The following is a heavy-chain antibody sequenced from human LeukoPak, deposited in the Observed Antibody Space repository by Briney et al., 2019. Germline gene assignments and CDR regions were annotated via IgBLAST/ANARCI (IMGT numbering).Heavy chain of an antibody. CDR2: IYPKSGGT. CDR3: ARVSTSGYRDWLDP. J-gene: IGHJ5*02. V-gene: IGHV1-2*02. D-gene: IGHD3-9*01. CDR1: GYTFAVYY. Sequence: VASVKLSCTTSGYTFAVYYIHWVRQAPGQGLEWIGWIYPKSGGTNSAQKFQGSLTMTRDTSISTAYMELSRLRSDDTAVYYCARVSTSGYRDWLDPWGQGTLVTVSS.